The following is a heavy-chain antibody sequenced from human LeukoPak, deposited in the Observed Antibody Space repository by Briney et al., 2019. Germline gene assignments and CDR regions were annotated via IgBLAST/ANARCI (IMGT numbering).Heavy chain of an antibody. V-gene: IGHV3-23*01. CDR3: AKDRIRGDSY. D-gene: IGHD3-16*01. J-gene: IGHJ4*02. Sequence: GGSLRLSCAASGFTFSSYVMSWVRQPPGKGLEWVSSISDTGGDTYYTDSVKGRFTISRDNSKNTLYLQMNSLRAEDTAVYYCAKDRIRGDSYWGQGTLVTVSS. CDR1: GFTFSSYV. CDR2: ISDTGGDT.